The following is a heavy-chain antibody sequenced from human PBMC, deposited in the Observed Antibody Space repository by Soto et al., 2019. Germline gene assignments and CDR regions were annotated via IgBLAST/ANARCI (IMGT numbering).Heavy chain of an antibody. CDR2: IYYSGST. J-gene: IGHJ4*02. V-gene: IGHV4-39*01. CDR3: ARMVIFGVVNLMYYFDY. D-gene: IGHD3-3*01. Sequence: SETLSLNGTVSAGSISSSSYYWGWIRQPPGKGLEWIGSIYYSGSTYYNPSLKSRVTISVDTSKNQFSLKLSSVTAADTAVYYCARMVIFGVVNLMYYFDYWGQGTLVAAPQ. CDR1: AGSISSSSYY.